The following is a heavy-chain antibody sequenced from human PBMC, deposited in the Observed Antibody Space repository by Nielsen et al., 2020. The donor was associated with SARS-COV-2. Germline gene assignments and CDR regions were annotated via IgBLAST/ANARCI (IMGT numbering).Heavy chain of an antibody. J-gene: IGHJ4*02. CDR3: ARFMTTVATETFDY. Sequence: GESLKISCAASGFTFSNAWMSWVRQAPGKGLEWVAVIWHDGSKKNYASSVEGRFTISRDNSKNTVALQMNSLRVEDTAIYYCARFMTTVATETFDYWGQGTLATVSS. CDR1: GFTFSNAW. V-gene: IGHV3-33*08. CDR2: IWHDGSKK. D-gene: IGHD4-17*01.